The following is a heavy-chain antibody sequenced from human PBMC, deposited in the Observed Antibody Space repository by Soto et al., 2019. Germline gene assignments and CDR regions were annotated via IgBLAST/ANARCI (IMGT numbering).Heavy chain of an antibody. J-gene: IGHJ4*02. CDR3: ATAEVDY. CDR2: MNRDGSET. CDR1: VFLFVNHG. Sequence: PGRSLRLAYVGSVFLFVNHGMHWVRQAPGKGLEWVSRMNRDGSETNYADSVKGRFTVSRDNAKNTLYLQMNSLRAEDTAVYYCATAEVDYWGPGILVTVSS. V-gene: IGHV3-74*01.